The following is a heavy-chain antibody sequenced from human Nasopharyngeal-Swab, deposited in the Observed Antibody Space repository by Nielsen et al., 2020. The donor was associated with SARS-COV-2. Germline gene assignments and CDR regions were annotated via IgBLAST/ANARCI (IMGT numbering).Heavy chain of an antibody. V-gene: IGHV5-51*01. J-gene: IGHJ3*02. CDR1: GYSFTSYW. Sequence: GESLKISCKGSGYSFTSYWIGWVRQMPGKGLEWMGIIYPGDSDTRYSPSFQGQVTISADKSISTAYLQWSSLKASDTAMYYCAAETYYYDSSGSQVAFDIWGQGTMVTVSS. CDR3: AAETYYYDSSGSQVAFDI. CDR2: IYPGDSDT. D-gene: IGHD3-22*01.